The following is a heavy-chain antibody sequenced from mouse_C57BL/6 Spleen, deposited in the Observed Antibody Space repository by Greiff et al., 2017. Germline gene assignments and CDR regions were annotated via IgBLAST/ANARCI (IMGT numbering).Heavy chain of an antibody. J-gene: IGHJ1*03. CDR1: GYAFSSYW. CDR2: IYPGDGDT. D-gene: IGHD1-1*01. Sequence: QVQLQQSGAELVKPGASVKISCKASGYAFSSYWMNWVKQRPGKGLEWIGQIYPGDGDTNYNGKFKGKATLTADKSSSTAYMQLSSLTSEDSAVYFCAREGYYGSSYVWYFDVWGTGTTVTVSS. CDR3: AREGYYGSSYVWYFDV. V-gene: IGHV1-80*01.